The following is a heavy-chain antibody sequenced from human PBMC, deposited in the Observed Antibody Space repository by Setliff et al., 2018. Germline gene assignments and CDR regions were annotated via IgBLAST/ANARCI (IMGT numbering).Heavy chain of an antibody. J-gene: IGHJ4*02. Sequence: GGSLRLSCAASGFTFSRYGMYWVRQAPGKGLEWVAFIRYDGTYKYFADSVKGRYTISRDNSRNTLFLQMNSLRADDTAVYFCVNARMVATWGRAYWGQGTLVTVSS. CDR1: GFTFSRYG. V-gene: IGHV3-30*02. CDR3: VNARMVATWGRAY. D-gene: IGHD5-12*01. CDR2: IRYDGTYK.